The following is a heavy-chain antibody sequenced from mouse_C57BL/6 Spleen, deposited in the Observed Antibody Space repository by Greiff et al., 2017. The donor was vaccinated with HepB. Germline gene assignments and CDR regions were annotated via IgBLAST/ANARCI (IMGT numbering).Heavy chain of an antibody. V-gene: IGHV1-82*01. D-gene: IGHD2-5*01. CDR2: IYPGDGDT. CDR1: GYAFSSSW. Sequence: QVQLKQSGPELVKPGASVKISCKASGYAFSSSWMNWVKQRPGKGLEWIGRIYPGDGDTNYNGKFKGKATLTADKSSSTAYMQLSSLTSEDSAVYFCARSNLYAMDYWGQGTSVTVSS. J-gene: IGHJ4*01. CDR3: ARSNLYAMDY.